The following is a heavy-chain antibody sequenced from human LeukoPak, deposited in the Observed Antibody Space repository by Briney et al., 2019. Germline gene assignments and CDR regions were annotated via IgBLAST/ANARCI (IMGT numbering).Heavy chain of an antibody. Sequence: AGGSLKLSCAASGFTFSGSAIHWVRQAPGQGLEWVAVIYYDGSHKFYADSVKGRFTISRDNSKNTLYPQMDSLRAEDTAVYYCARDQALGFGELLGWGQGTLVTVSS. V-gene: IGHV3-30*04. CDR1: GFTFSGSA. J-gene: IGHJ4*02. CDR2: IYYDGSHK. CDR3: ARDQALGFGELLG. D-gene: IGHD3-10*01.